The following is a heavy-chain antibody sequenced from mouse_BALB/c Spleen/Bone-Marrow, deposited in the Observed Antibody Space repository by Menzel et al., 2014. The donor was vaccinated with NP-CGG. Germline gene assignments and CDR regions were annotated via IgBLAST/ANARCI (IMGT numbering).Heavy chain of an antibody. CDR3: ARRYGSSFDY. CDR1: GFNIKDYY. D-gene: IGHD1-1*01. J-gene: IGHJ2*01. CDR2: IDPESSNT. V-gene: IGHV14-1*02. Sequence: VQLQQSGAELVRPGALVKLSCKASGFNIKDYYMHWVIQRPEQGLEWIGWIDPESSNTIYDPKFQGKASITADTSSNTAYLQLSSLTSEDTAVYYCARRYGSSFDYWGQGTTLTVSS.